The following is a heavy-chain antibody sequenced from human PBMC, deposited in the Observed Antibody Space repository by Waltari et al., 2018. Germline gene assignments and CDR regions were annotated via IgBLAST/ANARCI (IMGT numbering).Heavy chain of an antibody. Sequence: QLQLQESGPGLVKPSETLSLTCTVSGGSISSSSYYWGWIRQPPGKGLEWIGSIYYSGSTDYNPSLKSRVTISVDTSKNQFSLKLSSVTAADTAVYYCARSSSSSYNWFDPWGQGTLVTVSS. CDR1: GGSISSSSYY. J-gene: IGHJ5*02. D-gene: IGHD6-13*01. V-gene: IGHV4-39*07. CDR2: IYYSGST. CDR3: ARSSSSSYNWFDP.